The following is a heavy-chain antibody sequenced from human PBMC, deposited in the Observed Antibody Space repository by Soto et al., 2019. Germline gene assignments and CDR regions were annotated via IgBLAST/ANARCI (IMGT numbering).Heavy chain of an antibody. CDR3: ARDWRYCSSTRCLALFDY. CDR2: INAGNGNT. J-gene: IGHJ4*02. CDR1: GYTFTSYA. V-gene: IGHV1-3*01. D-gene: IGHD2-2*01. Sequence: ASVKVSCKASGYTFTSYAMHWVRQAPGQRLEWMGWINAGNGNTKYSQKFQGRVTITRDTSASTAYMELSSLRSEDTAVYYCARDWRYCSSTRCLALFDYWGQGTLVNVSS.